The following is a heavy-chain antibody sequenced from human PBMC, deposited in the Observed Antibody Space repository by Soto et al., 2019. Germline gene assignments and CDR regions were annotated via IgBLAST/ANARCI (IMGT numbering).Heavy chain of an antibody. J-gene: IGHJ6*02. D-gene: IGHD3-10*01. V-gene: IGHV4-4*02. CDR2: IYHSGST. Sequence: QVQLQESGPGLVKPSGTLSLTCAVSGGSISSSNWWSWVRQPPGQGLEWIGEIYHSGSTNYNPSLMSRLTISVDRSKNQLSLKLRSVTAADTAVYYCTRDMIYGSERYHYYYAMDVWGRGTTVTVSS. CDR1: GGSISSSNW. CDR3: TRDMIYGSERYHYYYAMDV.